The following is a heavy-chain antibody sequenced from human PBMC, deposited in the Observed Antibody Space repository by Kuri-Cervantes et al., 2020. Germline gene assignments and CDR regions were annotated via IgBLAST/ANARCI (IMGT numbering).Heavy chain of an antibody. Sequence: GESLKISCAASGFTLSSYWMHWVRQAPGKGLVWVSRSNSDGSRISFADSVKGRFTISRDSAKNTLYLQMNSLKTEDTAVYYCTRAGHSHSFIGNIVLGCWGQGTLVTVSS. CDR2: SNSDGSRI. D-gene: IGHD2-8*01. CDR3: TRAGHSHSFIGNIVLGC. CDR1: GFTLSSYW. V-gene: IGHV3-74*01. J-gene: IGHJ4*02.